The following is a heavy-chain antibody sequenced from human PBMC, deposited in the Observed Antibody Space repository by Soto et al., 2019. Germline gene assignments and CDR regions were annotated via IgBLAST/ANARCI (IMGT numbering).Heavy chain of an antibody. J-gene: IGHJ4*02. CDR2: IYYSGSP. D-gene: IGHD3-10*01. CDR1: GGSISSGGYY. V-gene: IGHV4-31*03. CDR3: ASVGGSYYGSGSYYNRFDS. Sequence: SETLSLTCTVSGGSISSGGYYWSWIRQHPGKGLEWIGYIYYSGSPYYNPSLKSRVTISLDTSKNQFSFKLSSVTAADTAVYYCASVGGSYYGSGSYYNRFDSWGQGTLVTVSS.